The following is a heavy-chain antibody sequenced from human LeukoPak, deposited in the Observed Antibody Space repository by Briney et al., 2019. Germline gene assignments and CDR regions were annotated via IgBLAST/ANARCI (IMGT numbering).Heavy chain of an antibody. CDR3: ARGYDSRAYGMDV. Sequence: SETLSLTCTVSGGSISSYYWSWIRQHPGKGLEWIGYIYYSGSTYYNPSLKSRVTISVDTSKNQFSLKLSSVTAADTAVYYCARGYDSRAYGMDVWGQGTTVTVSS. CDR2: IYYSGST. D-gene: IGHD3-22*01. CDR1: GGSISSYY. J-gene: IGHJ6*02. V-gene: IGHV4-59*06.